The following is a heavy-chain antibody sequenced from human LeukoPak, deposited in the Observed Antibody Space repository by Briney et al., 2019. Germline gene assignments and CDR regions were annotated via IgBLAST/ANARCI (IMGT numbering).Heavy chain of an antibody. J-gene: IGHJ4*02. CDR1: SASISSSNW. D-gene: IGHD3-10*01. V-gene: IGHV4-4*02. CDR3: ASGSGGGEYYFDY. Sequence: PSETLSLTCAVSSASISSSNWWSWVRQPPGKGLGWIGEIYHSGSTNYNPSLKSRVTISLDKSKNQFSLKLSSVTAADTAVYYCASGSGGGEYYFDYWGQGTLVTVSS. CDR2: IYHSGST.